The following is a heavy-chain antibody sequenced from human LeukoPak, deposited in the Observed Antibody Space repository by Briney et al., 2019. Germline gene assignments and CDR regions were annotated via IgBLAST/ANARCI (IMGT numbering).Heavy chain of an antibody. Sequence: SETLSLTCTVSGYSISSGYYWGWIRQPPGKGLEWIGSIYHSGSTYYNPSLKSRVTISVDTSKNQFSLKLSSVTAADTAVYYCARDLGQQLADAFDIWGQGTMVTVSS. J-gene: IGHJ3*02. CDR1: GYSISSGYY. D-gene: IGHD6-13*01. CDR2: IYHSGST. V-gene: IGHV4-38-2*02. CDR3: ARDLGQQLADAFDI.